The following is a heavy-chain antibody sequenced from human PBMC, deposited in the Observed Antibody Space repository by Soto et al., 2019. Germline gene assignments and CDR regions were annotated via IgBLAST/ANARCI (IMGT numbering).Heavy chain of an antibody. D-gene: IGHD6-13*01. CDR3: ARRSGVGSSSWYAFDP. CDR2: IYYSGST. CDR1: GGSISSSSYY. J-gene: IGHJ5*02. V-gene: IGHV4-39*01. Sequence: SETLSLTCTVSGGSISSSSYYWCWTRQPPGKGLEWIGSIYYSGSTYYNPSLKSRVTISVDTSKNQFSLKLSSETAADTAVYYCARRSGVGSSSWYAFDPWGQGTLVTVSS.